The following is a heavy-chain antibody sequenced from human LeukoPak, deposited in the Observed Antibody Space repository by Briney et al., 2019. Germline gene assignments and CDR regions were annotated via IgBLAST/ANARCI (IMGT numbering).Heavy chain of an antibody. CDR3: ASATVTTFWLDP. D-gene: IGHD4-17*01. CDR1: GGSISSSSYY. J-gene: IGHJ5*02. CDR2: IYYSGST. Sequence: SETLSLTCTVSGGSISSSSYYWGWIRQPPGKGLEWIGSIYYSGSTYYNPSLKSRVTISVDTSKNQFSLKLSSVTAADTAVYYCASATVTTFWLDPWGQGTLVTVSS. V-gene: IGHV4-39*01.